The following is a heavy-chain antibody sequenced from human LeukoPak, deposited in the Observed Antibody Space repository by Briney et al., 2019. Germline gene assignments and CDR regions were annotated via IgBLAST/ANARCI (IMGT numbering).Heavy chain of an antibody. J-gene: IGHJ6*03. CDR3: ARGTPYYYYMDV. CDR1: GYTFTSYG. Sequence: ASVKVSCKASGYTFTSYGISWVRQAPGQGLEWMGGIIPIFGTANYAQKFQGRVTITADESTSTAYMELSSLRSEDTAVYYCARGTPYYYYMDVWGKGTTVTISS. D-gene: IGHD2-15*01. V-gene: IGHV1-69*13. CDR2: IIPIFGTA.